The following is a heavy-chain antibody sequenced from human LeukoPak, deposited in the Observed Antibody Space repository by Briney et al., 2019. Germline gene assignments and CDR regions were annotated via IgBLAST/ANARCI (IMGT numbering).Heavy chain of an antibody. CDR3: AKYAWGWLDI. CDR1: GGSISSFY. J-gene: IGHJ3*02. CDR2: IFYSGST. V-gene: IGHV4-59*08. Sequence: SETLSLSCTVSGGSISSFYWRWIRQPPGEGLELIGYIFYSGSTHYNPSLGSRVTISADTSKNQFSLRLRSVTAADTAVYYCAKYAWGWLDIWGQGTMVTVSS. D-gene: IGHD6-19*01.